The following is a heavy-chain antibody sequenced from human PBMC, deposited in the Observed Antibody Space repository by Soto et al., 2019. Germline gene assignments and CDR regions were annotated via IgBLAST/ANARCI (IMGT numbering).Heavy chain of an antibody. CDR3: ARNGPNRITIFGVVPYFDY. Sequence: PSETLSLTCTVSGGSISSYYWSWIRQPPGKGLEWIGYIYYSGSTNYNPSIKSRVTISVDTSKNQFSLKLSSVTAADTAVYYCARNGPNRITIFGVVPYFDYWGQGTLVTVSS. CDR1: GGSISSYY. J-gene: IGHJ4*02. V-gene: IGHV4-59*01. D-gene: IGHD3-3*01. CDR2: IYYSGST.